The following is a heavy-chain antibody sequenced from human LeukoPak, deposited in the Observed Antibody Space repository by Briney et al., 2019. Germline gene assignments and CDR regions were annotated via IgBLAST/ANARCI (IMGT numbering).Heavy chain of an antibody. CDR3: AKDPGDYDFWSGGIDI. CDR2: IRYDGSNK. J-gene: IGHJ3*02. CDR1: GFTFSSYG. D-gene: IGHD3-3*01. Sequence: GGSLRLSCAASGFTFSSYGMHWVRQAPGKGLEWVAFIRYDGSNKYYADSVKGRFTISRDNSKNTLYLQMNSLRAEDTAVYYCAKDPGDYDFWSGGIDIWGQGTMVTVSS. V-gene: IGHV3-30*02.